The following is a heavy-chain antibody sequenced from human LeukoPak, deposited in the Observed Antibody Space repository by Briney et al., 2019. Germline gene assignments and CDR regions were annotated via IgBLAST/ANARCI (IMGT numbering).Heavy chain of an antibody. D-gene: IGHD2-2*01. J-gene: IGHJ4*02. CDR3: ARAPITSPFYLDY. V-gene: IGHV3-20*04. Sequence: GGSLRLSCTASGFAFDEHGMSWVRQVPGKELEWVSGINWSGGSTGYADPLRGRFTISRDNAKNSLYLQMDSLRAEDTALYYCARAPITSPFYLDYWGQGTLVTVSS. CDR2: INWSGGST. CDR1: GFAFDEHG.